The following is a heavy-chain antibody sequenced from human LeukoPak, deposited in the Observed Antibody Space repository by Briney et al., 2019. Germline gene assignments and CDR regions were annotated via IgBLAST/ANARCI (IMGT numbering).Heavy chain of an antibody. V-gene: IGHV3-23*01. CDR2: ISGSAGST. CDR1: GFTFSSYA. J-gene: IGHJ4*02. Sequence: GGSLRLSCAASGFTFSSYAMSWVRQAPGKGLEWVSAISGSAGSTYYADSVKGRFTISRDNSKNTLSLQMNSLRVEDTAVYYCAKGKSGYSGHTIISYWGQGTLVTVSS. CDR3: AKGKSGYSGHTIISY. D-gene: IGHD5-12*01.